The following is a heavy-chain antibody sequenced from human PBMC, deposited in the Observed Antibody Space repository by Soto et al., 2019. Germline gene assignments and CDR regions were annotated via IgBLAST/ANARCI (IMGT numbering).Heavy chain of an antibody. CDR1: AFTFSDSY. V-gene: IGHV3-74*01. CDR2: ISGDGGRT. J-gene: IGHJ4*02. D-gene: IGHD6-19*01. CDR3: VRDFMTMAGIQ. Sequence: EVQLVESGGDLVKPGGSLRLSCAASAFTFSDSYMHWVRHGPGKGPVWVSAISGDGGRTYYAGSVRGRFTISRDNAKSTVYLQMNSLRADDTAVYYCVRDFMTMAGIQWGQGTLVTVSS.